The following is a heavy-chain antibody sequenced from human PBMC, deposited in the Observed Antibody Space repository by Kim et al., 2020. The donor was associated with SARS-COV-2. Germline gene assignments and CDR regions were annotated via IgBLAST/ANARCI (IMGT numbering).Heavy chain of an antibody. CDR1: GIDFYSSA. J-gene: IGHJ1*01. Sequence: GGSLRLSCAASGIDFYSSAMNWVRQAPGKGLEWVSVSYGISHATFYADSVEGRFTLSRDSFNNILYLQMNSLRVEDTAVYYCGAGMTDSRGYHNWANVCGQGARVTVSS. CDR2: SYGISHAT. D-gene: IGHD3-22*01. CDR3: GAGMTDSRGYHNWANV. V-gene: IGHV3-23*03.